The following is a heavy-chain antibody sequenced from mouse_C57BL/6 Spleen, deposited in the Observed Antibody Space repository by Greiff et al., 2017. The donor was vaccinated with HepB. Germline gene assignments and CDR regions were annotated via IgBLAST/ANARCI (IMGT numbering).Heavy chain of an antibody. Sequence: EVQLQQSGPELVKPGASVKISCKASGYTFTDYYMNWVKQSHGKSLEWIGEINPNNGGTSYNQKFKGKATLTVDKSSSTAYMELRSLTSEDSAVYYCARFTTVVPFDYWGQGTTLTVSS. D-gene: IGHD1-1*01. CDR3: ARFTTVVPFDY. CDR2: INPNNGGT. J-gene: IGHJ2*01. CDR1: GYTFTDYY. V-gene: IGHV1-26*01.